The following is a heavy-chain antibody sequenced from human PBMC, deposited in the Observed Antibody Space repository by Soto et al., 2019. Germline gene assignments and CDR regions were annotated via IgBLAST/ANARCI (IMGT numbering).Heavy chain of an antibody. D-gene: IGHD5-18*01. J-gene: IGHJ4*02. CDR3: ACSLDRSRVTGKEIDF. CDR2: IYPGDSDT. Sequence: GESLKISCKASGYSFTNYWIGWVRQMPGKGLEWMGNIYPGDSDTRYSPSFQGQVTISADKSISTAYLQWSSLKASDTAMYYCACSLDRSRVTGKEIDFRGQGTSVPVSS. CDR1: GYSFTNYW. V-gene: IGHV5-51*01.